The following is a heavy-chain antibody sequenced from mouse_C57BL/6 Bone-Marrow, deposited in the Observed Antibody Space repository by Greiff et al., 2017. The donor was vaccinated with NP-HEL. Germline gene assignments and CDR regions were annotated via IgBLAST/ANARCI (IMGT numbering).Heavy chain of an antibody. V-gene: IGHV5-4*01. Sequence: EVKLVESGGGLVKPGGSLKLSCAASGFTFSSYAMSWVRQTPEKRLEWVATISDGGSYTYYPDTVKGRFTISRDNAKNNLYLHMSHLKSEDTAMYYCARDGDYYGSSYGFAYWGQGTLVTVSA. CDR3: ARDGDYYGSSYGFAY. CDR1: GFTFSSYA. CDR2: ISDGGSYT. D-gene: IGHD1-1*01. J-gene: IGHJ3*01.